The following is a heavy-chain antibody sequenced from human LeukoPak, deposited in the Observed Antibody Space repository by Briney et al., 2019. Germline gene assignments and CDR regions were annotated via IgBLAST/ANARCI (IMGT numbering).Heavy chain of an antibody. J-gene: IGHJ4*02. V-gene: IGHV3-74*01. Sequence: PGGSLRLSCAASGFTFSNYWMHWDRQAPGKGLVWVSRINSDGINTSYADSVKGRFTISRDNAKNTLYLQMNSLRAEDTAVYYCAKGDTTWELPHDYWGQGTLVTVSS. CDR2: INSDGINT. CDR1: GFTFSNYW. CDR3: AKGDTTWELPHDY. D-gene: IGHD1-26*01.